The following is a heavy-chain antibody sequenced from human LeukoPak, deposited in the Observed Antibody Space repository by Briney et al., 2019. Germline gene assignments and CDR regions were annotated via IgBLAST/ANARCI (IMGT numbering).Heavy chain of an antibody. J-gene: IGHJ5*02. D-gene: IGHD5-12*01. V-gene: IGHV4-61*01. CDR1: GYCISSGYY. Sequence: SETLSLTCTVSGYCISSGYYWGWIRQPPGKGLEWIGYIYYSGSTNYNPSLKSRVTISVDTSKNQFSLKLSSVTAADTAVYYCASSDIVATMSPFDPWGQGTLVTVSS. CDR3: ASSDIVATMSPFDP. CDR2: IYYSGST.